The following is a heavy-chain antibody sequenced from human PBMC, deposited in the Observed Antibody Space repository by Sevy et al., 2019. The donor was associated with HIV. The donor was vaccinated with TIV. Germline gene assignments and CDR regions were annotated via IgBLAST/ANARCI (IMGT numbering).Heavy chain of an antibody. CDR1: GFTFSDPW. CDR3: AKHVLAVAGTFDY. D-gene: IGHD6-19*01. J-gene: IGHJ4*02. V-gene: IGHV3-23*01. Sequence: GGSLRLSCLASGFTFSDPWMSWVRQAPGKGLEWVSAISGSGDSTYYADSVKGRFTVSRDNSKNTLYLQMNSLRAEDTAVYYCAKHVLAVAGTFDYWGQGTLVTVSS. CDR2: ISGSGDST.